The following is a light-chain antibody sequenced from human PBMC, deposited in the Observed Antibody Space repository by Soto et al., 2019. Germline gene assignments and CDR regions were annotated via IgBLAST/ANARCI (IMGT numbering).Light chain of an antibody. CDR1: QSFSSSF. CDR3: HQYGSSPYT. CDR2: GAS. J-gene: IGKJ2*01. V-gene: IGKV3-20*01. Sequence: EIVLTQSPGTLSLSPGERATLSCRASQSFSSSFLAWYQQKPGQAPRLLIYGASSRTTGIPDRFSDSGSGTDFTLTISRLEPEDFAVYYCHQYGSSPYTFGQGTKLEIK.